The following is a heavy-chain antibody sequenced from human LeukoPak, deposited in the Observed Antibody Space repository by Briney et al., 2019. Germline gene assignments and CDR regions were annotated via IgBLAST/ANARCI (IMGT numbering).Heavy chain of an antibody. V-gene: IGHV3-7*01. CDR1: GLTVSNHW. D-gene: IGHD6-19*01. Sequence: GGSLRLSCVASGLTVSNHWMSWVRQAPGKGLEWVANIREERGQEYYVDSVKGRFTISKNSAKNSLYLQMNTLRAEDTAVYYCVREKSGYTNGWYLFDYWGQGTLVTVSS. CDR3: VREKSGYTNGWYLFDY. J-gene: IGHJ4*02. CDR2: IREERGQE.